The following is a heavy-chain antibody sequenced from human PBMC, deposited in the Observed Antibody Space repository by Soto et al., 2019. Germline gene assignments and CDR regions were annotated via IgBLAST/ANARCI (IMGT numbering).Heavy chain of an antibody. V-gene: IGHV1-18*01. J-gene: IGHJ5*02. Sequence: QVQLVQSGAEVKKPGASVKVSCKASGYTFTSYGISWVRQAPGQGLEWMGWINPYNGNTNYAQKLQGRVAMTTDTATSTAYRERRSRTLDDTAVYYCAGDPVVVFWSPPGGRETLFPFPS. D-gene: IGHD3-22*01. CDR1: GYTFTSYG. CDR3: AGDPVVVFWSPP. CDR2: INPYNGNT.